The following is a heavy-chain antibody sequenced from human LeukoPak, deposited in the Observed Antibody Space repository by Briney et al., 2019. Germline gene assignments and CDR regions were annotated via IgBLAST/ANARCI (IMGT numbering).Heavy chain of an antibody. CDR2: ISGFDDTA. Sequence: PGGSLRPSCAASGFTFSRYAMNWVRQAPGKGLEWVSVISGFDDTAYYADSVKGRFTISRDNSKNTLYLLMNSLRTEDTAVYYCARSGGGRSVGFYMDVWGKGTTVTVSS. CDR1: GFTFSRYA. D-gene: IGHD3-10*01. J-gene: IGHJ6*03. V-gene: IGHV3-23*01. CDR3: ARSGGGRSVGFYMDV.